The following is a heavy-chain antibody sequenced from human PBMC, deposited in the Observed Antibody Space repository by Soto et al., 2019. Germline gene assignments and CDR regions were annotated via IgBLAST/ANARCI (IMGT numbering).Heavy chain of an antibody. Sequence: PSETLSLTCAVYGGSFSGYYWSWIRQPPWKGLEWIGEINHSGSTNYNPSLKSRVTISVDTSNNQFSLKLSSVTAAATAVYYCATGLHCRSTSCYHPFYYYYMDVWGKGTTVTVSS. D-gene: IGHD2-2*01. CDR3: ATGLHCRSTSCYHPFYYYYMDV. V-gene: IGHV4-34*01. CDR2: INHSGST. J-gene: IGHJ6*03. CDR1: GGSFSGYY.